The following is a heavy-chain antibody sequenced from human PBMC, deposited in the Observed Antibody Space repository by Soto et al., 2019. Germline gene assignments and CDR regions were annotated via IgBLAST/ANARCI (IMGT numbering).Heavy chain of an antibody. Sequence: PGESLKISCKGSRYSFTSYWIGWVRQMPGKGLEWMGVIYPADSETRYSPAFQGQVTFSADKSVSTAYLQWSSLKASGTAMYYCATSSGYASIFDYWGQGTQVTVSS. CDR3: ATSSGYASIFDY. V-gene: IGHV5-51*01. CDR2: IYPADSET. D-gene: IGHD5-12*01. CDR1: RYSFTSYW. J-gene: IGHJ4*02.